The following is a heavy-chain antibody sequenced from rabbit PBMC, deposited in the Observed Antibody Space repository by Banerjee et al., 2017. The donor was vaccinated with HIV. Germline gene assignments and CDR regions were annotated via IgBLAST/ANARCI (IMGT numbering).Heavy chain of an antibody. CDR2: IYASGDST. CDR1: GSTLSRYY. D-gene: IGHD4-1*01. Sequence: QEQLEESGGGLVQPEGSLTLTCTASGSTLSRYYICWVRQAPGKGLELIACIYASGDSTYYANWAKGRFTISKTSSTTVTLQMASLTAADTATYFCTRDGSGWGANFNLWGPGTLVTVS. J-gene: IGHJ4*01. V-gene: IGHV1S45*01. CDR3: TRDGSGWGANFNL.